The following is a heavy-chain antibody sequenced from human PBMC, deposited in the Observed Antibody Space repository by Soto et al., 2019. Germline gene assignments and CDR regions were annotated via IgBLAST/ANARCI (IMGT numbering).Heavy chain of an antibody. D-gene: IGHD2-21*02. CDR1: GFTFSHYA. CDR2: LSGSGDST. CDR3: AKENIVVVTSGDLDY. V-gene: IGHV3-23*01. Sequence: EVQLLESGGGLVQPGGSLRLSCAASGFTFSHYAMSWVRRAPGKGLEWVSALSGSGDSTYYADSVKGRFTISRDNSKNTLYLQMNSLRAEDTAVYYCAKENIVVVTSGDLDYWGQGTLVTVSS. J-gene: IGHJ4*02.